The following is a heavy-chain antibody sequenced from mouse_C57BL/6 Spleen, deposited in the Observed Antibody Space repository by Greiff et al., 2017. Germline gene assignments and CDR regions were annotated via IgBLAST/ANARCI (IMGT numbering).Heavy chain of an antibody. D-gene: IGHD2-4*01. Sequence: EVQRVESGPGLVKPSQSLSLTCSVTGYSITSGYYWNWIRQFPGNKLEWMGYISYDGSNNYNPSLKNRISITRDTSKNQFFLKLNSVTTEDTATYYCARTVNYDGAWFAYWGQGTLVTVSA. CDR3: ARTVNYDGAWFAY. CDR1: GYSITSGYY. V-gene: IGHV3-6*01. CDR2: ISYDGSN. J-gene: IGHJ3*01.